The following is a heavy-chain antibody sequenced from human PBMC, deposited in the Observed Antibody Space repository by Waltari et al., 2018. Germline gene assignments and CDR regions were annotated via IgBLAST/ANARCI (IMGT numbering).Heavy chain of an antibody. D-gene: IGHD3-9*01. J-gene: IGHJ6*02. V-gene: IGHV4-39*01. CDR3: ARQGGYDILTGYYEDYYGMDV. Sequence: QLQLQESGPGLVKPSETLSLTCTVSGGSICSSSYYWGWIRQPPGKGLEWIGSIYYSGRTYYNPSLKSRVTIAVDTSKNQFALKLSSVTAADTAVYYCARQGGYDILTGYYEDYYGMDVWGQGTTVTVSS. CDR1: GGSICSSSYY. CDR2: IYYSGRT.